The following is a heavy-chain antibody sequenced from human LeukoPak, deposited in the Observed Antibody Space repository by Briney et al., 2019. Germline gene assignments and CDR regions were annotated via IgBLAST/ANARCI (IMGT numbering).Heavy chain of an antibody. V-gene: IGHV1-18*01. J-gene: IGHJ5*02. CDR2: ISAYNGNT. CDR1: GYTFTSYG. D-gene: IGHD2-15*01. CDR3: ARVAIVVVVAATPRGNWFDP. Sequence: ASVKVSCKASGYTFTSYGISWVRQAPGQGLEWMGWISAYNGNTNYAQKLQGRVTMTTDTSTSTAYMGLRSLRSDDTAVYYCARVAIVVVVAATPRGNWFDPWGQGTLVTVSS.